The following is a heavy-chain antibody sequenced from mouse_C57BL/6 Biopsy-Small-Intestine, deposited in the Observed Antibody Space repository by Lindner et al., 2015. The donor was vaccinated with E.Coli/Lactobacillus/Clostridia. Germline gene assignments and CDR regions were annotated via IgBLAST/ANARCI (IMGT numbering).Heavy chain of an antibody. J-gene: IGHJ1*03. CDR1: GFSINSDCY. Sequence: EVQLQESGPSLVRPSQTLSLTCTVTGFSINSDCYWIWIRQFPGNKLEYIGYTFYSGITYYNPSLRSRTYITRDTSKNQFSLKLSSVTTEDTATYYCARDYYYGSHWYFDVWGTGTTVTVSS. V-gene: IGHV3-3*01. CDR2: TFYSGIT. CDR3: ARDYYYGSHWYFDV. D-gene: IGHD1-1*01.